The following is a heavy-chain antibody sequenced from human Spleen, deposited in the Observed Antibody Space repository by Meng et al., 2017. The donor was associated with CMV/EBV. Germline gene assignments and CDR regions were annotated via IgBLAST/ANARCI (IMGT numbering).Heavy chain of an antibody. J-gene: IGHJ4*02. CDR2: IYYSGST. CDR1: GGAISSSSYY. Sequence: LQRQGSDPGSVKPSETLSLTCTVSGGAISSSSYYWGWIRQPPGKGLEWIGSIYYSGSTYYNPSLKSRVTISVDTSKNQFSLKLSSVTAADTAVYYCARDPVHYDSSSVTDYWGQGTLVTVSS. CDR3: ARDPVHYDSSSVTDY. V-gene: IGHV4-39*07. D-gene: IGHD3-22*01.